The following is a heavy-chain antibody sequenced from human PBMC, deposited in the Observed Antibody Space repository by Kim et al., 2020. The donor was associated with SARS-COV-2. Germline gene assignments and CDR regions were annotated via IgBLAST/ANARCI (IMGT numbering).Heavy chain of an antibody. J-gene: IGHJ5*02. CDR1: GGTFSSYA. CDR3: ARGVLGSSTYNWFDP. D-gene: IGHD2-2*01. V-gene: IGHV1-69*13. CDR2: IIPIFGTA. Sequence: SVKVSCRASGGTFSSYAISWVRQAPGQGLEWMGGIIPIFGTANYAQKFQGRVTITADESTSTAYMELSSLRSEDTAVYYCARGVLGSSTYNWFDPWGQGTLVTVSS.